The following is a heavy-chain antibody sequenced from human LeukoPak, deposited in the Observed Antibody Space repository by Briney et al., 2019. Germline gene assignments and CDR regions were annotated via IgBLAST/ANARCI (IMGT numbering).Heavy chain of an antibody. CDR3: ARDISPWFGESD. V-gene: IGHV1-69*04. CDR1: GGTFNNYG. CDR2: IIPILGVV. J-gene: IGHJ4*02. Sequence: ASVKVSCRASGGTFNNYGFNWVRQAPGQGLEWMARIIPILGVVNYAQKFKGRVTLTADTSTTTAYIELSSLKSEDTAVYYCARDISPWFGESDWGQGTLVTVSS. D-gene: IGHD3-10*01.